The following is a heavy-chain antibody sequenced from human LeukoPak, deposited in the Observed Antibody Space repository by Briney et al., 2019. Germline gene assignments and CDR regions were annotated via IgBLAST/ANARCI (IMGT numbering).Heavy chain of an antibody. Sequence: GGSLGLSCAASGFTFSDYYMSWIRQAPGKGLEWVSYISSSGSTIYYADSVKGRFTISRDNAKNSLYLQMNSLRAEDTAVYYCARDLEADAFDIWGQGTMVTVSS. CDR3: ARDLEADAFDI. V-gene: IGHV3-11*01. CDR1: GFTFSDYY. J-gene: IGHJ3*02. D-gene: IGHD1-1*01. CDR2: ISSSGSTI.